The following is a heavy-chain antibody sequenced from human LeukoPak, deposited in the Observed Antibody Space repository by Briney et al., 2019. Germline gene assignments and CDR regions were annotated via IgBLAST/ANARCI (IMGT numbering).Heavy chain of an antibody. J-gene: IGHJ4*02. CDR3: AKDLRSRYCSGGSCYSGTFDY. CDR1: GFTVSNTY. D-gene: IGHD2-15*01. Sequence: GGSLRLSCAASGFTVSNTYMSWVRKAPGKGLEWVSLIYSGGGTYSADSVKGRFTISRDNSKNTLYLQMNSLRAEDTAVYYCAKDLRSRYCSGGSCYSGTFDYWGQGTLVTVSS. V-gene: IGHV3-53*05. CDR2: IYSGGGT.